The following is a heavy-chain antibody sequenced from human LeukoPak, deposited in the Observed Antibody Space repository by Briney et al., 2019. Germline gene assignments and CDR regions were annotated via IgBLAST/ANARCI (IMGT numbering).Heavy chain of an antibody. V-gene: IGHV3-23*01. J-gene: IGHJ4*02. CDR3: TRGTVDGDYFDY. CDR2: ISGSGGST. Sequence: GGSLRLSCAASGFTFSSYAMSWVRQAPGKGLEWVSAISGSGGSTYYADSVKGRFTISRDNSKNTLYLQMNSLRAEDTAVYYCTRGTVDGDYFDYWGQGTLVTVSS. D-gene: IGHD2-8*01. CDR1: GFTFSSYA.